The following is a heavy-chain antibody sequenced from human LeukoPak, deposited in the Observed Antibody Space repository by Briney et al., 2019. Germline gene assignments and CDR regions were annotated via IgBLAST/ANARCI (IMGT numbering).Heavy chain of an antibody. D-gene: IGHD1-1*01. V-gene: IGHV1-2*02. J-gene: IGHJ4*02. CDR1: GGKFRNYA. CDR3: ARGVLL. Sequence: ASVKVSCKSSGGKFRNYAINWVRQAPGQGLEWMGWINPNSGGTNYAQKFQGRVTMTRDTSISTAYMELSRLRSDDTAVYYCARGVLLWGQGTLVTVSS. CDR2: INPNSGGT.